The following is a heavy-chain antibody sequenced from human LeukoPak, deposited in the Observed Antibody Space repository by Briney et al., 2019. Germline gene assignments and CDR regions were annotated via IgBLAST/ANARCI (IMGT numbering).Heavy chain of an antibody. Sequence: ASVKVSCKASGYTFTSYYMHWVRQAPGQGLEWMGWINPNSGGTNYAQKFQGRVTMTRDTSISTAYMELSRLRSDDTAVYYCARDKARSGSYYAFDIWGQGTMVTVSS. V-gene: IGHV1-2*02. CDR3: ARDKARSGSYYAFDI. J-gene: IGHJ3*02. CDR1: GYTFTSYY. CDR2: INPNSGGT. D-gene: IGHD1-26*01.